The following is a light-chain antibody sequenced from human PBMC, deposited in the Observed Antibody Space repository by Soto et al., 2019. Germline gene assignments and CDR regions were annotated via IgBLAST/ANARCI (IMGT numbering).Light chain of an antibody. CDR2: EVS. J-gene: IGLJ1*01. V-gene: IGLV2-8*01. Sequence: QSVLTQPPSASGSPGQSVTISCTGTSSDVGGYNYVSWYQQHPGKAPKLMIYEVSKRPSGVPDRFSGSKSGNTASLTVSGLQAEDEADYYCSSYAGSNNPYVFGTGTKATVL. CDR1: SSDVGGYNY. CDR3: SSYAGSNNPYV.